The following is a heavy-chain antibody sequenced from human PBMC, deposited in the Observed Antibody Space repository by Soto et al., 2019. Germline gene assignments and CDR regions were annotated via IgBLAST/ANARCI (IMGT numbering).Heavy chain of an antibody. V-gene: IGHV1-69*13. J-gene: IGHJ4*02. Sequence: SVKVSCKASGGTFSSYAISWVRQAPGQGLEWMGGIIPIFGTANYAQKFQGRVTITADESTSTAYMELSSLRSEDTAVYYCARGLTYYDFWSGHSRAFDYWGQGTLVTVSS. CDR1: GGTFSSYA. CDR3: ARGLTYYDFWSGHSRAFDY. CDR2: IIPIFGTA. D-gene: IGHD3-3*01.